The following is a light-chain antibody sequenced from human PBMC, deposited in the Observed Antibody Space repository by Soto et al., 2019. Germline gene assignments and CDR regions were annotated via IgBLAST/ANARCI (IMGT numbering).Light chain of an antibody. CDR1: QSVSSN. Sequence: EIVMTQSPATLSVSPGERATLSCRASQSVSSNLAWYQQKPGQAPRLLIYGASTRATGIPARFSGSGSGTGFPLTISSLQSEDFAVYYCQQYNNWSYTFGQGTKLEIK. J-gene: IGKJ2*01. CDR3: QQYNNWSYT. V-gene: IGKV3-15*01. CDR2: GAS.